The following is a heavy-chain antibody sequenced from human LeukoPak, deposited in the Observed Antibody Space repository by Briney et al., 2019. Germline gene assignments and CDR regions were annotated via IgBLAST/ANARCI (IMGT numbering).Heavy chain of an antibody. J-gene: IGHJ4*02. Sequence: ASVKVSCKASGYTFTSYGISWVRRAPGQGLEWMGWISAYNGKTNYAQKLQGRVTMTTDTSTSTAYMELRSLRSDDTAVYYCARDPYGDYVTHFDYWGQGTLVTVSS. V-gene: IGHV1-18*01. CDR2: ISAYNGKT. CDR1: GYTFTSYG. D-gene: IGHD4-17*01. CDR3: ARDPYGDYVTHFDY.